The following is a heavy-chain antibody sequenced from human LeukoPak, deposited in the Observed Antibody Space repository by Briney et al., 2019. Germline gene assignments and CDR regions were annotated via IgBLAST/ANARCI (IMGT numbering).Heavy chain of an antibody. CDR1: GGTFSSYA. D-gene: IGHD2-15*01. V-gene: IGHV1-69*04. CDR2: IIPILGIA. J-gene: IGHJ4*02. CDR3: ARGRKELLPSKLYYYFDY. Sequence: GASVKVSCKASGGTFSSYAISWVRQAPGQGLEWMGRIIPILGIANYAQKFQGRVTITADKSTSTAYMELSSPRSEDTAVYYCARGRKELLPSKLYYYFDYWGQGTLVTVSS.